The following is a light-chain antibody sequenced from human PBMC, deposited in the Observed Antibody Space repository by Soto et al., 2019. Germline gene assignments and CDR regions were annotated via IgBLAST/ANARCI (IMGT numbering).Light chain of an antibody. Sequence: DIQMTQSPSSLSASVVDRVTITCRASQTISSWLAWYQQKPGKAPKRLIYKASTLKSGVPSRFSGSGSGTEFTLTISSLQPDDFATYYCQHYNSYSEAFGQGTKVDI. V-gene: IGKV1-5*03. J-gene: IGKJ1*01. CDR1: QTISSW. CDR3: QHYNSYSEA. CDR2: KAS.